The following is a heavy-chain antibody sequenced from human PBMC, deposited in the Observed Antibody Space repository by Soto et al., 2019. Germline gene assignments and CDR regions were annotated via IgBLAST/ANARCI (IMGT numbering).Heavy chain of an antibody. Sequence: GGSLRLSCAASGFTFSSYSMNWVRQAPGKGLEWVSSISSSSSYIYYADSVKGRFTISRDNAKNSLYLQMNSLRAEDTAVYYCARDKAYSSSQATSGGYYGMDVWGQGTTVTVSS. CDR3: ARDKAYSSSQATSGGYYGMDV. CDR2: ISSSSSYI. J-gene: IGHJ6*02. CDR1: GFTFSSYS. D-gene: IGHD6-13*01. V-gene: IGHV3-21*01.